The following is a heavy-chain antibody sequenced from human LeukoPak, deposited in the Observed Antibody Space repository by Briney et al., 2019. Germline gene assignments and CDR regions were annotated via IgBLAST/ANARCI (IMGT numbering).Heavy chain of an antibody. CDR3: ASPTPRYSSSWPPLYYFDY. Sequence: SVKVSCKASGGTFSSYAISWVRQAPGQGLEWMGGIIPIFGTANYAQKFQGRVTITADESTSTAYMELSSLRSEDTAVYYCASPTPRYSSSWPPLYYFDYWGLGTLVTVSS. V-gene: IGHV1-69*13. CDR2: IIPIFGTA. CDR1: GGTFSSYA. J-gene: IGHJ4*02. D-gene: IGHD6-13*01.